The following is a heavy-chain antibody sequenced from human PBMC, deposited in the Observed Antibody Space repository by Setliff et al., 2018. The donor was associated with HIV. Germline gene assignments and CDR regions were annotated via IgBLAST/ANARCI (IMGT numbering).Heavy chain of an antibody. V-gene: IGHV4-39*07. CDR1: GGSISTSNYY. Sequence: SETLSLTCTVSGGSISTSNYYWGWVRQPPGKGLEWFGNVDYTGSTYYNPSLKRRVTISVDTTKNQYSLRLNSVTAADTAVYYCARQGNIVVVTSFDYWGQGTLVTVSS. J-gene: IGHJ4*02. D-gene: IGHD2-21*02. CDR2: VDYTGST. CDR3: ARQGNIVVVTSFDY.